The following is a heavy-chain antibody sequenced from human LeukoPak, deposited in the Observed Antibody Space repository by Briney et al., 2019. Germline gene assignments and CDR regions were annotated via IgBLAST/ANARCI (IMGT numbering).Heavy chain of an antibody. CDR1: GFTVSSSY. J-gene: IGHJ4*02. CDR2: IYTGGGT. V-gene: IGHV3-66*01. Sequence: RPGGSLRLSCAASGFTVSSSYMSWVRQAPGRGLEWVSAIYTGGGTYYADSVKGRFTISRDNSKNTLYLQMNSLRADDTAVYYCVRGWGSSGWGLFDYWGQGALVTVSS. CDR3: VRGWGSSGWGLFDY. D-gene: IGHD6-19*01.